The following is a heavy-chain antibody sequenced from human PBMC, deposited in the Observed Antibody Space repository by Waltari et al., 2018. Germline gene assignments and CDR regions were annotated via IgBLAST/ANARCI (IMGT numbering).Heavy chain of an antibody. J-gene: IGHJ5*02. CDR1: GFSLSSYW. Sequence: EVQVVESGGGVVQPGGSLRLSCAASGFSLSSYWVHWVRQAPGKGLVWVSRRNSDGSSTSYADFVKGRFTISRDNAKNMVYLQMSSLRVDDTAVYYCARLGCSGGSCSPWGQGTLVSVSS. D-gene: IGHD2-15*01. CDR2: RNSDGSST. CDR3: ARLGCSGGSCSP. V-gene: IGHV3-74*01.